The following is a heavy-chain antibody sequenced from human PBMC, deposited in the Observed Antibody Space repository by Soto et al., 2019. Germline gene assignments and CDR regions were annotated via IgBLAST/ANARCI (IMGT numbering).Heavy chain of an antibody. CDR1: GFTFSSHW. CDR2: INSDGSTR. D-gene: IGHD3-3*01. J-gene: IGHJ4*02. CDR3: GTQISGVVT. Sequence: EVQLVESGGGLVQPGGSLRLSCAASGFTFSSHWMHWVRQAPGKGLVWVSSINSDGSTRTYADSVKGRFTISRDNAKNTLFLQVNSLRVDDTALYYCGTQISGVVTWCQGTGVTVSS. V-gene: IGHV3-74*01.